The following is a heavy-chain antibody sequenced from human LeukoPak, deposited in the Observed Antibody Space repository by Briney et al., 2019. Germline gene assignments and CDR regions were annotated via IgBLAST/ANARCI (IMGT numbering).Heavy chain of an antibody. CDR3: ARARVHCSGGSCYGYYYYGMDV. V-gene: IGHV4-30-4*01. CDR1: GGSISSGDYY. J-gene: IGHJ6*02. D-gene: IGHD2-15*01. CDR2: IYYSGST. Sequence: SETLSLTCTVSGGSISSGDYYWSWIRQPPGKGLEWIGYIYYSGSTYYNPSLKSRVTISVDTSKNQFSLKLSSVTAADTAVYYCARARVHCSGGSCYGYYYYGMDVWGQGTTVTVSS.